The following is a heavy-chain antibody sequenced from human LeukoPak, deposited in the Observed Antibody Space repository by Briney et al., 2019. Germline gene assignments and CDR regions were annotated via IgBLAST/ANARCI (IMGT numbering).Heavy chain of an antibody. CDR1: GYTFTDYY. CDR2: INPNSGGT. CDR3: ARGKRDNYGDYNNWFDP. J-gene: IGHJ5*02. V-gene: IGHV1-2*02. D-gene: IGHD4-17*01. Sequence: ASVKVSCKTSGYTFTDYYMHWVRQAPGQGLEWMGWINPNSGGTNYAQKFQGRVTMTRDTSISTAYMELSRLRSDDTAVYYCARGKRDNYGDYNNWFDPWGQGTLVTVSS.